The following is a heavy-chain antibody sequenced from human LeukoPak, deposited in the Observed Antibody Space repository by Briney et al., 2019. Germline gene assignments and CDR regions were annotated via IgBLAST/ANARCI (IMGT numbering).Heavy chain of an antibody. Sequence: GGSLRLSCAASGFTFSSYAMPWVRQAPGKGLEWMAVISYDGSNKYYADSVKGRFTISRDNAENLLYLQMNSPRAEDTAVYYCARDQSTDLWFGELLQSIDYWGQGTLVTVSS. V-gene: IGHV3-30-3*01. CDR3: ARDQSTDLWFGELLQSIDY. CDR1: GFTFSSYA. CDR2: ISYDGSNK. J-gene: IGHJ4*02. D-gene: IGHD3-10*01.